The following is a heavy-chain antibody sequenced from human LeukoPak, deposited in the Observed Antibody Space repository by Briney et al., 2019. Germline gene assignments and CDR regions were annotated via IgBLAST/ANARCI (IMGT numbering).Heavy chain of an antibody. Sequence: SQTLSLTCVISGDSVSSNSAGWSWIRRSPSRRLEWLGRTYYRSKWFYDYAVFVKGRITINPDTSRNQFSLRLDSVTPEDTAVYYCARGGGALNVWGKGTTVIVSS. CDR3: ARGGGALNV. V-gene: IGHV6-1*01. J-gene: IGHJ6*04. CDR2: TYYRSKWFY. D-gene: IGHD1-26*01. CDR1: GDSVSSNSAG.